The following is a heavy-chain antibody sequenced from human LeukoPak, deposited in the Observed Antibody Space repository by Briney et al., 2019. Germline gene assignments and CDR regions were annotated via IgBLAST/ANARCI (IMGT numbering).Heavy chain of an antibody. D-gene: IGHD6-19*01. CDR2: TYYRSKWYN. Sequence: SQTLSVTCDISGDSVSSTNGAWNWIRQSPSRGLEWLGRTYYRSKWYNEYAESMKGRMTITPDTSNNRFSLQSNSVTPDDTAVYCCARDLANTGWYTFDYWGQGTLVTVSS. CDR1: GDSVSSTNGA. V-gene: IGHV6-1*01. CDR3: ARDLANTGWYTFDY. J-gene: IGHJ4*02.